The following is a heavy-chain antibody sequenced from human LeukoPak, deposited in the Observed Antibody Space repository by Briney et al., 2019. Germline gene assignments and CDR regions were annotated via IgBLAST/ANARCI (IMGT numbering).Heavy chain of an antibody. J-gene: IGHJ6*03. CDR3: AKDRGYYYYYMDV. V-gene: IGHV3-30*02. CDR2: IRYDGSNK. CDR1: GCTFSSYG. D-gene: IGHD3-10*01. Sequence: GGSLGLSCAASGCTFSSYGMHWVRQAPGKGLEWVAFIRYDGSNKYYADSVKGRFTISRDNSKNTLYLQMNSLRAEDTAVYYCAKDRGYYYYYMDVWGKGTTVTVSS.